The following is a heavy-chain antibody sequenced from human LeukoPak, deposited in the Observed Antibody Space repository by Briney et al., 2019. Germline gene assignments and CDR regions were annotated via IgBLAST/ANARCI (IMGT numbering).Heavy chain of an antibody. D-gene: IGHD2/OR15-2a*01. V-gene: IGHV3-33*01. Sequence: QAGGSLRLSCAASGFTFSSYGMHWVRQAPGKGLEWVAVIWYDGSNKYYADSVKGRFTISRDNSKNTLYLQMNSLRAVDTAVYYCAREGPEVLWASDYYFDHWGQGTLVTVSS. J-gene: IGHJ4*02. CDR1: GFTFSSYG. CDR3: AREGPEVLWASDYYFDH. CDR2: IWYDGSNK.